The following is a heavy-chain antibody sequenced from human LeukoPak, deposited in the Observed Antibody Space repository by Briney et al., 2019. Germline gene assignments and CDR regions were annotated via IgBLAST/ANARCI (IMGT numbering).Heavy chain of an antibody. CDR3: ARVGYCSGGSCFNDAFDL. J-gene: IGHJ3*01. V-gene: IGHV3-7*04. CDR2: IKQDGSET. CDR1: GFTFNTYW. D-gene: IGHD2-15*01. Sequence: GGSLRLSCAASGFTFNTYWMIWVRQAPGKGLEWVTNIKQDGSETYYVDAVRGRFTISRDNAKNSLYLQMNSLRAEDTAVYYCARVGYCSGGSCFNDAFDLWGQGTRVTVSS.